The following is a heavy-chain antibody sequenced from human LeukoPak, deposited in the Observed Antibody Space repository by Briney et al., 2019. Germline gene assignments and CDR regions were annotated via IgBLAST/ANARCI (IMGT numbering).Heavy chain of an antibody. D-gene: IGHD4-23*01. CDR2: ISYDGSNK. Sequence: GGSLRLSCAASGFTFSSYGMHWVRQAPGKGLEWVAVISYDGSNKYYADSVKGRFTISRDNSKNTLYLQMNSLRAEDTAVYYCAGNPSYYYMDVWGKGTTVTVSS. CDR3: AGNPSYYYMDV. V-gene: IGHV3-30*19. J-gene: IGHJ6*03. CDR1: GFTFSSYG.